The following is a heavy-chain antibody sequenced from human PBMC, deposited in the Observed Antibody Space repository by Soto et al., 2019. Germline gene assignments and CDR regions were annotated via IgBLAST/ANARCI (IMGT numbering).Heavy chain of an antibody. CDR3: ARTYEGIAAAAFDY. CDR2: IYYSGST. CDR1: GGSISSSSYY. J-gene: IGHJ4*02. Sequence: QLQLQESGPGLVKPSETLSLTCTVSGGSISSSSYYWGWIRQPPGKGLEWIGSIYYSGSTYYNPSLKSRVTISVDTSKNQFSLKLSSVTAADTAVYYCARTYEGIAAAAFDYWGQGTLVTVSS. D-gene: IGHD6-13*01. V-gene: IGHV4-39*01.